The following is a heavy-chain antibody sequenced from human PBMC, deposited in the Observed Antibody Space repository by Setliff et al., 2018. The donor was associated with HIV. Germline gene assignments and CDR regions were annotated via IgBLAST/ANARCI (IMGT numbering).Heavy chain of an antibody. CDR1: GGSFSAYY. V-gene: IGHV4-34*01. D-gene: IGHD1-1*01. CDR2: IYHSGST. CDR3: ARLTTVGAFDI. J-gene: IGHJ3*02. Sequence: SETLSLTCAVFGGSFSAYYWNWIRQTPGKGLEWIGSIYHSGSTYYNPSLKSRVTISVDTSKNQFSLKLSSVTAADTAMYYCARLTTVGAFDIWGQGTMVTVSS.